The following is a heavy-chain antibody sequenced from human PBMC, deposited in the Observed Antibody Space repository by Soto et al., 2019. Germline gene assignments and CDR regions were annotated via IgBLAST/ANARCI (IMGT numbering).Heavy chain of an antibody. J-gene: IGHJ6*02. Sequence: SETLSLTCTVSGGSISSGGYYWSWIRQHPGKGLEWIGYIYYSGSTYYNPSLKSRVTISVDTSKNQFSLKLSSVTAADTAVYYCARGKIAAAGTRGHYYYGMDVWGQGTTVTVSS. D-gene: IGHD6-13*01. CDR2: IYYSGST. V-gene: IGHV4-31*03. CDR1: GGSISSGGYY. CDR3: ARGKIAAAGTRGHYYYGMDV.